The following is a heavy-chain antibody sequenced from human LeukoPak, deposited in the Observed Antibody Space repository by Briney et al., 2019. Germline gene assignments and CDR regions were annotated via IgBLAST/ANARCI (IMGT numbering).Heavy chain of an antibody. V-gene: IGHV1-8*01. CDR3: AKDMSGNSGSYGNYYYGMDV. D-gene: IGHD1-26*01. Sequence: GASVKVSCKASGYTFTSYDINWVRQATGQGLEWMGWMNPNSGNTGYAQKFQGRVTMTRNTSISTAYMELSSLRSEDTAVYYCAKDMSGNSGSYGNYYYGMDVWGQGTTVTVSS. J-gene: IGHJ6*02. CDR1: GYTFTSYD. CDR2: MNPNSGNT.